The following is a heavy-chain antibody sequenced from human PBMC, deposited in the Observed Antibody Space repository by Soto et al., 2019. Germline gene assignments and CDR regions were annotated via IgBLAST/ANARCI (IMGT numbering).Heavy chain of an antibody. Sequence: EAQLLESGGGLVQPGGSLRLSCVASGFTFSTYAMSWVRQAPGKGLEWVSALTPSGGETYYADSVKGRFTISRDNSMNALYLQMNSLRIEDTALYYCAHPRGYGVFEAYDIWGQGTMVTVSS. CDR1: GFTFSTYA. J-gene: IGHJ3*02. CDR2: LTPSGGET. D-gene: IGHD4-17*01. CDR3: AHPRGYGVFEAYDI. V-gene: IGHV3-23*01.